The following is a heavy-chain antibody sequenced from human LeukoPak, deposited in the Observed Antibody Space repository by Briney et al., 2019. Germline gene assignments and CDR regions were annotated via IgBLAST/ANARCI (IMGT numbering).Heavy chain of an antibody. J-gene: IGHJ4*02. CDR3: ARHVVRGKIDY. CDR1: GGSISSSNW. CDR2: IYHSGST. D-gene: IGHD3-10*01. Sequence: SETLSLTCAVSGGSISSSNWWSWVRQPPGKGLEWIGEIYHSGSTNYNPSLKSRVTISVDTSKNQFSLKLSSVTAADTAVYYCARHVVRGKIDYWGQGTLVTVSS. V-gene: IGHV4-4*02.